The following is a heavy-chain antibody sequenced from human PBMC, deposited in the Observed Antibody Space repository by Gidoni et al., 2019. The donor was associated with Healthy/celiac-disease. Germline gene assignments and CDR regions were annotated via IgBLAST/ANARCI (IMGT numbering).Heavy chain of an antibody. CDR2: IYYSGST. Sequence: QVQLQESGPGLVKPSETLSLTCTVSGGSISSYYWSWIRQPPGKGLEWIGYIYYSGSTNYNPSLKSRVTISVDTSKNQFSLKLSSVTAADTAVYYCARESYDSSGYYLGFDYWGQGTLVTVSS. CDR3: ARESYDSSGYYLGFDY. V-gene: IGHV4-59*01. D-gene: IGHD3-22*01. J-gene: IGHJ4*02. CDR1: GGSISSYY.